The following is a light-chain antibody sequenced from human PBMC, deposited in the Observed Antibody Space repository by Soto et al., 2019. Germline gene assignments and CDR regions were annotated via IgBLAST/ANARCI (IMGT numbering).Light chain of an antibody. CDR1: QDISNY. J-gene: IGKJ1*01. CDR2: DAS. Sequence: DIQMTQSPSSLSASVGDRVTITCQASQDISNYLNWYQQKPGRAPKLLIFDASTLESGVPSRFSGSGSGTEFTLTISNLQPEDFATYYCLQHNSYPRTFGQGTKV. V-gene: IGKV1-17*02. CDR3: LQHNSYPRT.